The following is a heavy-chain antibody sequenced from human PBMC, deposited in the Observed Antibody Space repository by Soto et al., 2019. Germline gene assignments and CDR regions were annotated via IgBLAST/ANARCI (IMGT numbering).Heavy chain of an antibody. CDR1: GASVTGFY. CDR3: ARAPGLGVGHIDY. D-gene: IGHD6-19*01. CDR2: VFQSGTS. J-gene: IGHJ4*02. V-gene: IGHV4-59*02. Sequence: SETLSLTCTVSGASVTGFYLSWIRQPPGKGLEWIGYVFQSGTSNYNPSLKGRVTISVDTSKSQISLRLTSVTAADTAIYYCARAPGLGVGHIDYWGQGTLVTVSS.